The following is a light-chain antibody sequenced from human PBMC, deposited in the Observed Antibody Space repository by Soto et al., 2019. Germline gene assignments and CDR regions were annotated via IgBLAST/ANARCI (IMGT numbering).Light chain of an antibody. Sequence: EVVLTQSPATLSLSPEERATLSCRASQSVSGFLAWYPQKPGQAPRLLIYDASNRATGIPAKFSGSGSGTDFTLTINSLEPEYFAVYYCQQRSNWPLITFGQGTRLEIK. J-gene: IGKJ5*01. CDR2: DAS. CDR1: QSVSGF. CDR3: QQRSNWPLIT. V-gene: IGKV3-11*01.